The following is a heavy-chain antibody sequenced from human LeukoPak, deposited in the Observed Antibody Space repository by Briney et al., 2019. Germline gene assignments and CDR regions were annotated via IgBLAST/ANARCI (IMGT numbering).Heavy chain of an antibody. V-gene: IGHV5-51*01. CDR3: ARRGYCSGGSCFWYFDL. Sequence: GESLKISCKGSGYSFTTYWIGWVRQMPGKGLEWMGIIYPDDSDTEYSPSFQGQVTISADKSISTAYLQWSSLKASDTAMYYCARRGYCSGGSCFWYFDLWGRGTLVTASS. CDR2: IYPDDSDT. J-gene: IGHJ2*01. CDR1: GYSFTTYW. D-gene: IGHD2-15*01.